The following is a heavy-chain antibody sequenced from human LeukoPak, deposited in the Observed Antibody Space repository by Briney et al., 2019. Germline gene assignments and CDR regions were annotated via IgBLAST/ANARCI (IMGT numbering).Heavy chain of an antibody. Sequence: PSETLPLTCTVSGGSISSYYWSWIRQPAGKGLEWIGRIYTSGSTNYNPSLKSRVTMSVDTSKNQFSLKLSSVTAADTAVYYCARGPYDILTGYGEYYYYGMDVWGQGTTVTVSS. CDR3: ARGPYDILTGYGEYYYYGMDV. V-gene: IGHV4-4*07. CDR1: GGSISSYY. CDR2: IYTSGST. J-gene: IGHJ6*02. D-gene: IGHD3-9*01.